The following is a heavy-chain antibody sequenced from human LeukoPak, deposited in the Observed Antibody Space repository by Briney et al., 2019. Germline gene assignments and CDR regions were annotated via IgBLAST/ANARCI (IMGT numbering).Heavy chain of an antibody. CDR3: ARAYYYGSGSYYDY. D-gene: IGHD3-10*01. CDR1: GFTFSSYE. Sequence: GGSLRLSCAASGFTFSSYEMNWVRQAPGKGLEWVSYISSSGSTIYYADSVKGRFTISRDNAKNSLYLQMNSLRAKDTAVYYCARAYYYGSGSYYDYWGQGTLVTVSS. J-gene: IGHJ4*02. V-gene: IGHV3-48*03. CDR2: ISSSGSTI.